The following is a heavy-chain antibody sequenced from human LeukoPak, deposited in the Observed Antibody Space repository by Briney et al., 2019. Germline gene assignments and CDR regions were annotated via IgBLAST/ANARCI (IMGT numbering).Heavy chain of an antibody. CDR2: INHSGST. D-gene: IGHD2-2*02. Sequence: ETLSLTCAVYGGSFSGYYWSWIRQPPGKGLEWIGEINHSGSTNYNPSLKSRVTISVDTSKNQFSLKLSSVTAADTAVYYCARGTMDIVVVPAAIRPLYYFDYWGQGTLVTVSS. CDR1: GGSFSGYY. J-gene: IGHJ4*02. CDR3: ARGTMDIVVVPAAIRPLYYFDY. V-gene: IGHV4-34*01.